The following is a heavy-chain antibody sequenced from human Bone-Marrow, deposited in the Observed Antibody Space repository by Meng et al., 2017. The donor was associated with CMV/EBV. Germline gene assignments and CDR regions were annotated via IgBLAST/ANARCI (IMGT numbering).Heavy chain of an antibody. CDR2: IYDSGST. D-gene: IGHD3-16*02. CDR3: ARGGGAFFDYVSGTYRATHFDF. V-gene: IGHV4-31*02. CDR1: C. Sequence: CWSWIRQHPGKGLEWIGYIYDSGSTYYSPSLESRITISLDTSKDQFSLKLTSVTAADTAVYYCARGGGAFFDYVSGTYRATHFDFWGPGTLVTVSS. J-gene: IGHJ4*02.